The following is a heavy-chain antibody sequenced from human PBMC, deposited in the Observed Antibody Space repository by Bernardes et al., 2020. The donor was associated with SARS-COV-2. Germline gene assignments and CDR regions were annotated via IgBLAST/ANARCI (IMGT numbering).Heavy chain of an antibody. CDR3: ARDTSNGVDS. D-gene: IGHD3-22*01. CDR1: GFTFSNYW. V-gene: IGHV3-7*01. J-gene: IGHJ4*02. Sequence: VESLFLSCAGSGFTFSNYWMTWVRQAPGKGLEWVANIKEDGSETYYVDSVKGRFTVSRDNAKSSLYLQMNSLRAEDTAVYYCARDTSNGVDSWGQGTLVTVSS. CDR2: IKEDGSET.